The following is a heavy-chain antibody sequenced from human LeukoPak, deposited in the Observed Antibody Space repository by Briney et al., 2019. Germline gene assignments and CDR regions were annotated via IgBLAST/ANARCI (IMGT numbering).Heavy chain of an antibody. CDR3: ARGESANAHYYYGMDV. J-gene: IGHJ6*02. Sequence: PGGSLRLSCAASGFTFSSYWMHWVRQAPGKGLVWVSRINSDGSSTSYADSVRGRFTISRDNAKNTLYLQMNSLRAEDTAVYYCARGESANAHYYYGMDVWGQGTTVTVSS. V-gene: IGHV3-74*01. CDR2: INSDGSST. CDR1: GFTFSSYW. D-gene: IGHD2-8*01.